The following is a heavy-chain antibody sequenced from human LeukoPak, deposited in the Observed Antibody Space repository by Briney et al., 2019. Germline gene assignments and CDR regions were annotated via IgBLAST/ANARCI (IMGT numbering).Heavy chain of an antibody. Sequence: GESLKISCRGSGYIFTSYWIGWVRRKPGRGLEWMGTIYPGDSDTRYSPSLQGQVTISADKSISTAYLEWSSLKASHTAMYYCARTPNLYGDYGRFDYWGQGTLVTVSS. CDR2: IYPGDSDT. V-gene: IGHV5-51*01. CDR1: GYIFTSYW. J-gene: IGHJ4*02. CDR3: ARTPNLYGDYGRFDY. D-gene: IGHD4-17*01.